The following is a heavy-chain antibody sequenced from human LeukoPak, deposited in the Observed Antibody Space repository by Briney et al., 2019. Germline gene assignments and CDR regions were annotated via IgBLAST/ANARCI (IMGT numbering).Heavy chain of an antibody. D-gene: IGHD3-22*01. V-gene: IGHV3-23*01. CDR2: ISGSGGSA. CDR3: AKRGVVIRVILVGFHKEAYYFDS. Sequence: GGALRLSCAVSGISLSNYGMSWVRQAPGKGAEGVAGISGSGGSAYYADAVKGRFTISRDNPKNTLYLQMNSLRVEDTAVYFCAKRGVVIRVILVGFHKEAYYFDSWGQGALVTVSS. J-gene: IGHJ4*02. CDR1: GISLSNYG.